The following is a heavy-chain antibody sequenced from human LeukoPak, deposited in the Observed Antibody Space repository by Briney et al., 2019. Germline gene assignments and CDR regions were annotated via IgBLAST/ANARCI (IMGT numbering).Heavy chain of an antibody. CDR1: GGSISSYY. V-gene: IGHV4-59*01. CDR3: ARGGGGRYFDWLLYPT. J-gene: IGHJ5*02. CDR2: IYYSGST. D-gene: IGHD3-9*01. Sequence: PSETLSLTCTVSGGSISSYYWSWIRQPPGKGLEWIGYIYYSGSTNYNPSLKSRVTISVDTSKNQFSLKLSSVTAADTAVYYCARGGGGRYFDWLLYPTWGQGTLVTVSS.